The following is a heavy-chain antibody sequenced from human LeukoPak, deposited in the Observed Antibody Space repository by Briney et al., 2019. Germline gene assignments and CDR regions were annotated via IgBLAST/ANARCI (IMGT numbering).Heavy chain of an antibody. J-gene: IGHJ4*02. D-gene: IGHD5-12*01. CDR3: ARDISGYDYFDY. CDR2: INHSGST. V-gene: IGHV4-34*01. Sequence: SETLPLTCAVYGGSFSGYYWSWIRQPPGKGLEWIGEINHSGSTNYNPSLKSRVTISVDTSKNQFSLKLSSVTAADTAVYYCARDISGYDYFDYWGQGTLVTVSS. CDR1: GGSFSGYY.